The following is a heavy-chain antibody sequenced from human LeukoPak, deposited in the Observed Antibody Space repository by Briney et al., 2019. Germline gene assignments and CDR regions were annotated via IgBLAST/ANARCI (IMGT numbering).Heavy chain of an antibody. CDR2: ISGSGGST. J-gene: IGHJ4*02. CDR1: GFTFSSYA. Sequence: GGSLRLSCAASGFTFSSYAMSWVRQAPGKGLEWVSAISGSGGSTYYADSVKGRFTISRDNSKNTLYLQMNSLRAEDTAVYYCAKNSYSWQWLVRTGYYFDYWGQGTLVTVSS. CDR3: AKNSYSWQWLVRTGYYFDY. D-gene: IGHD6-19*01. V-gene: IGHV3-23*01.